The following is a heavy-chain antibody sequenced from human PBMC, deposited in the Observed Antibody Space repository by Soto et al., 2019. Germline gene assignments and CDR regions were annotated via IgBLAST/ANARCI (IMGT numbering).Heavy chain of an antibody. CDR3: AKFDGHPLAYWYLDF. Sequence: EVQLLESGGGLVQPGGSLRLSCAASGFTFSAYAMGWVRQAPGKGLEWVSTIHGGGGATHYADSVKGRFTISRVDTKNTLYAQMNSLRAEDTAVYYCAKFDGHPLAYWYLDFWGRGTLVTVSS. CDR2: IHGGGGAT. D-gene: IGHD3-9*01. V-gene: IGHV3-23*01. J-gene: IGHJ2*01. CDR1: GFTFSAYA.